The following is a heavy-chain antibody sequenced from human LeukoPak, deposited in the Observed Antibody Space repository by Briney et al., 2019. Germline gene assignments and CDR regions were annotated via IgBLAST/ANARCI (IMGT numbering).Heavy chain of an antibody. CDR1: GGSISSYY. D-gene: IGHD3-10*01. V-gene: IGHV4-4*07. CDR2: IYTSGST. Sequence: SETLSLTCTVSGGSISSYYWSWIRQPAGKGLEWIGRIYTSGSTNYNPSLKSRVTMSVDTSKNQFSLKLTSMTAADTAVYYCARLGRVYYGSGTYYNLFADYWGHGTLVTVSS. CDR3: ARLGRVYYGSGTYYNLFADY. J-gene: IGHJ4*01.